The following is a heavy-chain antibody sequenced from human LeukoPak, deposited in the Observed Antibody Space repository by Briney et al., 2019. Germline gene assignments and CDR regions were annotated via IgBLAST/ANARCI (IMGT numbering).Heavy chain of an antibody. CDR1: GFTFNTYW. J-gene: IGHJ3*02. D-gene: IGHD4-17*01. V-gene: IGHV3-74*01. Sequence: GGSLRLSCAASGFTFNTYWMHWVRQAPGKGLVWVSRINGDGSSTTYADSVKGRSTISRDNARNTVYLQMNSLRAEDTAVYYCARPQHGDLYAFDIWGQGTMVTVSS. CDR3: ARPQHGDLYAFDI. CDR2: INGDGSST.